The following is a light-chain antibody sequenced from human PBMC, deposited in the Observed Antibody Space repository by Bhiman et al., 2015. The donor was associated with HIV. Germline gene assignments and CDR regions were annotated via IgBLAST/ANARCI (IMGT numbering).Light chain of an antibody. Sequence: QTVVTQEPSLTVSPGGTVTLTCVSSTGAVTSGYYPNWFQQKPGQAPRTLIYSTDNRHSWTPARFSGSLLGGKAVLTLSGAQPEDEAEYYCLLYYGAFWVFGGGTKLTVL. CDR3: LLYYGAFWV. V-gene: IGLV7-43*01. CDR2: STD. CDR1: TGAVTSGYY. J-gene: IGLJ3*02.